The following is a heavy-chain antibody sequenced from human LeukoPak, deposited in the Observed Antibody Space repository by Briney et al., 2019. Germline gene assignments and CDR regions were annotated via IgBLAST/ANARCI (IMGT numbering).Heavy chain of an antibody. D-gene: IGHD5-18*01. J-gene: IGHJ5*02. V-gene: IGHV5-51*01. Sequence: GESLKISCKGSGYSFTSYWIGWVRQMPGKGLEWMGIIYPGDSDTRYSPSFQGQVTISADKSISTAYLQWSSLKASDTAMYYCAREMQLRFDSNWLDPWGQGTLVTVSS. CDR2: IYPGDSDT. CDR3: AREMQLRFDSNWLDP. CDR1: GYSFTSYW.